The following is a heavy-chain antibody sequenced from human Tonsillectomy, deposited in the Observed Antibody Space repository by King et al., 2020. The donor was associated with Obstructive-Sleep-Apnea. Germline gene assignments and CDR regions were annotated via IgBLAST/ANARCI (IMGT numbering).Heavy chain of an antibody. Sequence: VQLQESGPGLVKPSQTLSLTCTVSGGSISSGDYYWSWIRQPPGKGLEWIGYIYYSGSTYYHPSLKSRVTISVDTSKNQFSLTLSSVTAAATAVYYCARGGYDILTGYSPYYYGMDVWGQGTTVTVSS. CDR1: GGSISSGDYY. V-gene: IGHV4-30-4*01. D-gene: IGHD3-9*01. CDR3: ARGGYDILTGYSPYYYGMDV. CDR2: IYYSGST. J-gene: IGHJ6*02.